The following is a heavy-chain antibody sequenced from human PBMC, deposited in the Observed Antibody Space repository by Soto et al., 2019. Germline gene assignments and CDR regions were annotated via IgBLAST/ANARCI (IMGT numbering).Heavy chain of an antibody. CDR2: IYHSGST. CDR3: ARVWGGAFDI. J-gene: IGHJ3*02. Sequence: SETLSLTCAVSGGSIGSGGYSWSWIRQPPGKGLEWIGYIYHSGSTYYNPSLKSRVTISVDRSKNQFSLKLSSVTAADMAVYYCARVWGGAFDIWGQGTMVTVSS. CDR1: GGSIGSGGYS. D-gene: IGHD3-10*01. V-gene: IGHV4-30-2*01.